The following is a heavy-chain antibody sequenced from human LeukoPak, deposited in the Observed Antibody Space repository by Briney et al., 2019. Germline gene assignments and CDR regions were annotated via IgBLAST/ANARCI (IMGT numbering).Heavy chain of an antibody. V-gene: IGHV4-34*01. J-gene: IGHJ6*03. CDR2: INHSGST. Sequence: NPSETLSLTCAVYGGSFSGYYWSWIRQPPGKGLEWIGEINHSGSTNYNPSLKSRVTISVDTSKNRFSLKLSSVTAADTAVYYCARGLGYGYIYYYYYMDVWGKGTTVTVSS. CDR1: GGSFSGYY. D-gene: IGHD5-18*01. CDR3: ARGLGYGYIYYYYYMDV.